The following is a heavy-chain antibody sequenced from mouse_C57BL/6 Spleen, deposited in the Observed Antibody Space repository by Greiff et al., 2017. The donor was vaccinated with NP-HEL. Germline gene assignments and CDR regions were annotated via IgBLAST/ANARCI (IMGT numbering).Heavy chain of an antibody. D-gene: IGHD1-1*01. CDR1: GFTFSSYA. CDR3: TREGILRRFMDY. CDR2: ISSGGDYI. V-gene: IGHV5-9-1*02. J-gene: IGHJ4*01. Sequence: EVKLVESGEGLVKPGGSLKLSCAASGFTFSSYAMSWVRQTPEKRLEWVAYISSGGDYIYYADTVKGRFTISRDNARNTLYLQMSSLKSEDTAMYYCTREGILRRFMDYWGQGTSVTVSS.